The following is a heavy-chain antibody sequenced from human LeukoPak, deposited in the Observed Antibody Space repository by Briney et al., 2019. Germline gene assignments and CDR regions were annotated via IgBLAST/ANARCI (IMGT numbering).Heavy chain of an antibody. CDR3: ARGPGGYSYGYAHYYYYMDV. CDR2: INPNSGGT. V-gene: IGHV1-2*02. Sequence: ASVKVSCKASGYTFTGYYMHWVRQAPGQGLEGMGWINPNSGGTNYAQKFQGRVTMTRDTSISTAYMELSRLRSDDTAVDYCARGPGGYSYGYAHYYYYMDVWGKGTTVTVSS. CDR1: GYTFTGYY. J-gene: IGHJ6*03. D-gene: IGHD5-18*01.